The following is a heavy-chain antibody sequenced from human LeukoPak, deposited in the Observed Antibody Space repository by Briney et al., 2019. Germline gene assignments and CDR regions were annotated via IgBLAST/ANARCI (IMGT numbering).Heavy chain of an antibody. V-gene: IGHV4-34*01. CDR3: ARGNYYDSSGYYEGIDY. CDR2: INHSGST. J-gene: IGHJ4*02. D-gene: IGHD3-22*01. CDR1: GGSFSGYY. Sequence: SETLSLTCAVYGGSFSGYYWSWIRQPPGKGLEWIGEINHSGSTNYNPSLKSRVTISVDTSKNQFSLKLSSVTAADTAVYYCARGNYYDSSGYYEGIDYWGQGTLVTVSS.